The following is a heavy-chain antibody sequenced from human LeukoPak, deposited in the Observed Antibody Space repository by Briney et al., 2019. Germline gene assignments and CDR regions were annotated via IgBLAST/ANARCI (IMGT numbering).Heavy chain of an antibody. J-gene: IGHJ4*02. V-gene: IGHV4-39*01. D-gene: IGHD3-22*01. Sequence: PSETLSLTCTVSGGSISSGPYYWGWIRQPPGKGLEWIGNIYYGENTYYNPSLKSRVTISIHTSKNQFYLKLSSLTAADTAVYYCARRDDSSGYHKIFDYWGPGTLVTVSS. CDR2: IYYGENT. CDR1: GGSISSGPYY. CDR3: ARRDDSSGYHKIFDY.